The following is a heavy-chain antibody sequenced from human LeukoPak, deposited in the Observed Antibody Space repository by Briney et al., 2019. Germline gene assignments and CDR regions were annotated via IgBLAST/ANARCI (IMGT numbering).Heavy chain of an antibody. CDR3: AKDAYSYGPHYYFDY. D-gene: IGHD5-18*01. J-gene: IGHJ4*02. CDR1: GFTFSSYG. Sequence: QPGGSLRLSCAASGFTFSSYGMHWVRQAPGKGLEWVAIISYDGDNKYYADSVKGRFTISRDNSKNTLYLQMNSLRAEDTAVYFCAKDAYSYGPHYYFDYWGQGTLVTVSS. CDR2: ISYDGDNK. V-gene: IGHV3-30*18.